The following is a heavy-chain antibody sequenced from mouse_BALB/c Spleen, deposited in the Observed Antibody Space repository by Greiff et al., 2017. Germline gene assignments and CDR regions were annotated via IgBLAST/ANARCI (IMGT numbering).Heavy chain of an antibody. CDR1: GYAFSSSW. CDR2: IYPGDGDT. Sequence: VQLQQSGPELVKPGASVKISCKASGYAFSSSWMNWVKQRPGQGLEWIGRIYPGDGDTNYNGKFKGKATLTADKSSSTAYMQLSSLTSVDSAVYFCAITPMITTGYAMESWGEGASVTVSA. D-gene: IGHD2-4*01. V-gene: IGHV1-82*01. CDR3: AITPMITTGYAMES. J-gene: IGHJ4*01.